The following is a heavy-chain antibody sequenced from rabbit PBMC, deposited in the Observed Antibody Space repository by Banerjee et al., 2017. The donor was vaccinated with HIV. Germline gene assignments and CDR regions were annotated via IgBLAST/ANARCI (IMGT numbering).Heavy chain of an antibody. D-gene: IGHD1-1*01. CDR1: GFTISSGYD. CDR3: ARSSTMNIGFNL. Sequence: QEQLEESGGDLVKPEGSLTLTCTASGFTISSGYDMCWVRQAPGKGLELIACIDISSGITDYASWAKGRFTISKTSSTTVTLQMTSLTAADTATYFCARSSTMNIGFNLWGPGTLVTVS. V-gene: IGHV1S45*01. J-gene: IGHJ4*01. CDR2: IDISSGIT.